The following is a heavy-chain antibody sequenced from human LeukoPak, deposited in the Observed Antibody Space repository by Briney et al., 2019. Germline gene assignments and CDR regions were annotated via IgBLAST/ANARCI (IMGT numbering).Heavy chain of an antibody. J-gene: IGHJ4*02. CDR1: GFTFSSYG. CDR3: ARDCCSSTSCLFDY. D-gene: IGHD2-2*01. V-gene: IGHV3-33*01. CDR2: IWNDGSNK. Sequence: GGSLRLSCAASGFTFSSYGMHWVRQAPGKGLEWVAVIWNDGSNKYYADSVKGRFTISRDNSKNTLYLQMNSLRAEDTAVYYCARDCCSSTSCLFDYWGQGTLVTVSS.